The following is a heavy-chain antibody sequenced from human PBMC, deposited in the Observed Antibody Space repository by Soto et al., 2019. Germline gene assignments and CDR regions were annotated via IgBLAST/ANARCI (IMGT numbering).Heavy chain of an antibody. CDR1: GGSISSGGYY. CDR3: ARGISMVRA. V-gene: IGHV4-31*03. J-gene: IGHJ3*01. Sequence: QLQLQESGPGLVQPSQTLSLTCTVSGGSISSGGYYSSWIRQHPGNGLEWIGYIYYSGRTYYNPTLKTRVTVSVDTAKNQCSLELSSVAAADTAVYDGARGISMVRAWGHGTMVTVSS. CDR2: IYYSGRT. D-gene: IGHD3-10*01.